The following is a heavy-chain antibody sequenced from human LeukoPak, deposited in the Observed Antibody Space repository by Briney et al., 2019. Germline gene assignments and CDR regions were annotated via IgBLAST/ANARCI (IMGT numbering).Heavy chain of an antibody. D-gene: IGHD6-19*01. Sequence: GGSLRLSCAASGFTFSSYSMNWVRQAPGKGLEWDSSISSSSSYIYYADSVKGRFTISRDNAKNSLYLQMNSLRAEDTAVYYCARDRGAVAGKGAFDYWGQGTLVTVSS. V-gene: IGHV3-21*01. CDR3: ARDRGAVAGKGAFDY. J-gene: IGHJ4*02. CDR1: GFTFSSYS. CDR2: ISSSSSYI.